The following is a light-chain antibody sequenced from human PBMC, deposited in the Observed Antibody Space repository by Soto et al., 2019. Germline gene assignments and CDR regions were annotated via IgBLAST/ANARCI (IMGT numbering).Light chain of an antibody. Sequence: QSALTQPPSASGAPGQRVIVSCSGSSSNIGANSVYWYQKLPGTAPKLLIYNNNQRPSGVPDRFSGSKSGTSASLAIRGLLSADEAYYYCTTWDDRLMSGVVFGGGTKLTVL. J-gene: IGLJ3*02. CDR2: NNN. CDR1: SSNIGANS. CDR3: TTWDDRLMSGVV. V-gene: IGLV1-47*02.